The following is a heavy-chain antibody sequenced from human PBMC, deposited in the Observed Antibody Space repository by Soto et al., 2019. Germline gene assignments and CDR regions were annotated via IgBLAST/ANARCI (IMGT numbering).Heavy chain of an antibody. J-gene: IGHJ4*02. CDR1: GGSISSYH. Sequence: PSETLSLTCTASGGSISSYHWSWIRQSPGKGLEWIGYVFYTGSTKYNPALKRRVTITADTSKNQFSLKVSTVRAADTGLYYCAGSYSGSFYGYDSWGQGILVTVSS. V-gene: IGHV4-59*01. CDR3: AGSYSGSFYGYDS. CDR2: VFYTGST. D-gene: IGHD1-26*01.